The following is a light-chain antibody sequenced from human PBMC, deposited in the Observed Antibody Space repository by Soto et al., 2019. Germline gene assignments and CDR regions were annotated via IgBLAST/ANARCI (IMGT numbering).Light chain of an antibody. CDR2: GTS. CDR1: QTASSSY. V-gene: IGKV3-20*01. CDR3: QHYTDSLWT. Sequence: EIVLTQSPDTLSLSPGEGTTLSCRASQTASSSYLAWYQQKPGQAPRLLIYGTSTRATGIPDRFSGSGSGTDFALTISGLEPEDFAVYYCQHYTDSLWTFGQGTKVEI. J-gene: IGKJ1*01.